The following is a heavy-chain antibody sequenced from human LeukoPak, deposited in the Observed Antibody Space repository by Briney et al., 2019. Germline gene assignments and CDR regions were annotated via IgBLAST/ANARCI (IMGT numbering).Heavy chain of an antibody. J-gene: IGHJ6*02. CDR3: ARHGDWGQGPSMLSPLNYYGMDD. V-gene: IGHV4-59*08. Sequence: SETLSLTCTVSGGSISSYYWSWIRQPPGKGLEWIGYIYYSGSTNYNPSLKSRVTISVDPSKNQFSLKLSSVTAADTALYYCARHGDWGQGPSMLSPLNYYGMDDWGQGTTVTVSS. CDR2: IYYSGST. CDR1: GGSISSYY. D-gene: IGHD3-16*01.